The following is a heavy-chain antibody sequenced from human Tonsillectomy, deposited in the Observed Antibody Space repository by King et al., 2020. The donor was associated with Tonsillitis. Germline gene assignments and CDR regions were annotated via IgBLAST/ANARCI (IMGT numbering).Heavy chain of an antibody. V-gene: IGHV2-5*02. CDR3: AHSFTLYGFWCGPEQRYGGDV. Sequence: VTLKESGPTLVKPTQTLTLTCTFSGFSLSTSGVGVGWVRQPPGKALECLAIIYWDDDKRYSPSLKSRLTITKDTSKNQVVLTMINMDPVDTATYYCAHSFTLYGFWCGPEQRYGGDVWGQGTTVTVSS. CDR1: GFSLSTSGVG. D-gene: IGHD3-3*01. J-gene: IGHJ6*02. CDR2: IYWDDDK.